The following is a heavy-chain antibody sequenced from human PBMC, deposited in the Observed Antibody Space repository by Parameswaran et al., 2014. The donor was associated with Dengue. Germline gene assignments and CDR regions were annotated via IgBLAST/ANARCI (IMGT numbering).Heavy chain of an antibody. CDR2: IKQDGSEK. J-gene: IGHJ4*02. D-gene: IGHD3-9*01. CDR3: ARDQRYFGDSQWLNY. V-gene: IGHV3-7*01. Sequence: VRQAPGKGLEWVANIKQDGSEKYYVDSVKGRFTISRDNAKNSLYLQMNSLRAEDTAVYYCARDQRYFGDSQWLNYWGQGTLVTVSS.